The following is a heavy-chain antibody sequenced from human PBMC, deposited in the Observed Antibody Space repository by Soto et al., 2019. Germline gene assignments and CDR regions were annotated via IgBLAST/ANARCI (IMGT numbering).Heavy chain of an antibody. CDR2: IYPGDSDT. V-gene: IGHV5-51*01. CDR3: ARQLVVVVAAHGYYYYMDV. CDR1: GYSFTSYW. J-gene: IGHJ6*03. D-gene: IGHD2-15*01. Sequence: GESLKISCKGSGYSFTSYWIGWVRQMPGKGLEWMGIIYPGDSDTRYSPSFQGQVTISADKSISTAYLQWSSLKASDTAMYYCARQLVVVVAAHGYYYYMDVWGKGTTVTVSS.